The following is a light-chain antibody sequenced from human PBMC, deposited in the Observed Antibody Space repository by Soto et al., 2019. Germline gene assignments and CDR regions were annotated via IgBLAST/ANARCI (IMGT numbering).Light chain of an antibody. CDR3: QQYNSYSPTT. V-gene: IGKV1-5*01. CDR1: QSLSHW. J-gene: IGKJ1*01. Sequence: DIQMTQSPSTLSASVGDRVTITCRASQSLSHWLAWYQQKPGKAPKVLIYDASSLESGVPSRFSGRGSGTEFTLTISSLQPDDFATYYCQQYNSYSPTTFGQGTRVDLK. CDR2: DAS.